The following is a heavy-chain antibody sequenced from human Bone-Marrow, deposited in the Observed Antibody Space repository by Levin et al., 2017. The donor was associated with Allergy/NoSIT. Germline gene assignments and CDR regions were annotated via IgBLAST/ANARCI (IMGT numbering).Heavy chain of an antibody. J-gene: IGHJ5*02. V-gene: IGHV1-18*01. CDR2: ISAYNGNT. CDR1: GYTFTSYG. Sequence: ASVKVSCKASGYTFTSYGISWVRQAPGQGLEWMGWISAYNGNTNYAQKLQGRVTLTTDTSTSTAYMELRSLRSDDTAVYYCARDLETDGSGSYYLRHQINWFDPWGQGTLVTVSS. CDR3: ARDLETDGSGSYYLRHQINWFDP. D-gene: IGHD3-10*01.